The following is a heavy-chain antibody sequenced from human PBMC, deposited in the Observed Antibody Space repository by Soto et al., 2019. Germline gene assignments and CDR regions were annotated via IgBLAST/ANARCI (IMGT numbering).Heavy chain of an antibody. V-gene: IGHV3-7*01. CDR3: ARDYYRFNSGYGFSMDV. J-gene: IGHJ6*02. Sequence: GGSLRLSCAASGFTFSNAWVSWARQAPGKGLEWVASIDQDGSDRYYADSVKGRFTISRDNAKKSLYLQMNSLRIEDTAVYYCARDYYRFNSGYGFSMDVWGQGTTVTVSS. CDR1: GFTFSNAW. CDR2: IDQDGSDR. D-gene: IGHD5-12*01.